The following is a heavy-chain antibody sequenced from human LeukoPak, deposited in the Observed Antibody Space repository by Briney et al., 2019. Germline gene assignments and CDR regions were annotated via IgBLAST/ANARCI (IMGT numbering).Heavy chain of an antibody. CDR2: IYTGGST. CDR1: GGSISSGSYY. D-gene: IGHD6-13*01. CDR3: ARETAGRYSSSWSNWFDP. V-gene: IGHV4-61*02. Sequence: SETLSLTCTVSGGSISSGSYYWSWIRQPAGKGLEWIGRIYTGGSTNYNPSLKSRVTISVDTSKNQFSLKLSSVTAADAAVYYCARETAGRYSSSWSNWFDPWGQGTLVTVSS. J-gene: IGHJ5*02.